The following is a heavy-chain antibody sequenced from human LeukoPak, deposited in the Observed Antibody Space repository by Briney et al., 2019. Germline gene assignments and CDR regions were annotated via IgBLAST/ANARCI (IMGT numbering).Heavy chain of an antibody. CDR1: GFTFSSYS. CDR3: ARDQKEYSSSAGDY. CDR2: ISSSSSYI. V-gene: IGHV3-21*01. Sequence: GGSLRLSCAASGFTFSSYSMNWVRQAPGKGLEWVSSISSSSSYIYYADSVKGRFTISRDNAKNSLYLQMNSLRAEDTAVYYCARDQKEYSSSAGDYWGQGTLLTVSS. J-gene: IGHJ4*02. D-gene: IGHD6-6*01.